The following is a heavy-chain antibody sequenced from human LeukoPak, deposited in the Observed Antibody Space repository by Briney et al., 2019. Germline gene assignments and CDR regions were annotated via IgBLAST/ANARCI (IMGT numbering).Heavy chain of an antibody. Sequence: ASVKVSCKASGYTFTSYGISWVRQAPGQGLEWMGWISAYNGNTNYAQKLQGRVTMTTDTSTSTAYMELRSLRSDDTAVYYCAREDVILTGYIPPRWGYNWFDPWGQGTLVTVSS. CDR1: GYTFTSYG. CDR3: AREDVILTGYIPPRWGYNWFDP. J-gene: IGHJ5*02. V-gene: IGHV1-18*01. CDR2: ISAYNGNT. D-gene: IGHD3-9*01.